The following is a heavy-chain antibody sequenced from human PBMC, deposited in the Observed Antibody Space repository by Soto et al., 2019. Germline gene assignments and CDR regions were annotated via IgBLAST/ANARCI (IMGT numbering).Heavy chain of an antibody. CDR3: AKDGYSYGEDY. D-gene: IGHD5-18*01. Sequence: QVQLVESGGGVVQPGRSLRLSCAASGFTFSSYGMHWVRQAPGKGLEWVAVISYDGSNKYYADSVKGRFTISRDNSKNTLYLQMNSLRAEDTAVYDCAKDGYSYGEDYWGQGTLVTVSS. V-gene: IGHV3-30*18. CDR2: ISYDGSNK. J-gene: IGHJ4*02. CDR1: GFTFSSYG.